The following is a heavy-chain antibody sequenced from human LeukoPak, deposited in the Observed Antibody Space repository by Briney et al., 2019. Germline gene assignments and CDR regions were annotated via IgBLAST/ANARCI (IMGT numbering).Heavy chain of an antibody. J-gene: IGHJ4*02. Sequence: PGGSLRLSCVASGFTFDEYAMHWVRQAPGKSLEWVSLISGDGNKKYYADSVKGRFTISRDNSKNSLYLQVNSLRTEDTALYYCAKDMGPLGMIWLDYWGQGTLVSVSS. D-gene: IGHD3/OR15-3a*01. V-gene: IGHV3-43*02. CDR2: ISGDGNKK. CDR3: AKDMGPLGMIWLDY. CDR1: GFTFDEYA.